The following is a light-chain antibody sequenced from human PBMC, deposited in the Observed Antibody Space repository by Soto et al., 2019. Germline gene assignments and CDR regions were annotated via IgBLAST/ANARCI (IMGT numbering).Light chain of an antibody. CDR3: QHYDHFPPFP. V-gene: IGKV1-33*01. CDR1: QDIRKY. J-gene: IGKJ3*01. Sequence: DIQMTQSPSSLSASVGDRVTITCQASQDIRKYLSCYQQKPGRAPKLLIYGASNLETGVPSRFSGSRYGSEFTLTISSLQPEDVATYYCQHYDHFPPFPFGPGTKVAVK. CDR2: GAS.